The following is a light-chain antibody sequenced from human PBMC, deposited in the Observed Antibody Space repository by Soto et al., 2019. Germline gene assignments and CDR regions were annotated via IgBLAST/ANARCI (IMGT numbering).Light chain of an antibody. Sequence: EIVLTQSPGTLSLSPGARATLSCRAIQSVSSSYLAWYQQKPGQAPRLLIYGASSRATGIPDRFSGSGSGTDFTLTISRLEPEDFAVYYCQQYGSSLTWTFGQGTKVDI. CDR1: QSVSSSY. CDR2: GAS. V-gene: IGKV3-20*01. J-gene: IGKJ1*01. CDR3: QQYGSSLTWT.